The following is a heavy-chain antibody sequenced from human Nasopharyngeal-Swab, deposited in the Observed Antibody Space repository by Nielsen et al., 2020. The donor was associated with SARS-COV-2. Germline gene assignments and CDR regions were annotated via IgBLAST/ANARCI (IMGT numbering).Heavy chain of an antibody. CDR3: ASYYYDSSDYSYWFDP. D-gene: IGHD3-22*01. Sequence: GSLRLSCTVSGDSISSNSYYWGWIRQSPGKGLEWIGSFSYSGTTYFNPPLKSRVTISVDTSKNQFSVKLSSVTAADTAVYYCASYYYDSSDYSYWFDPWGQGTLVTVSS. CDR1: GDSISSNSYY. V-gene: IGHV4-39*01. CDR2: FSYSGTT. J-gene: IGHJ5*02.